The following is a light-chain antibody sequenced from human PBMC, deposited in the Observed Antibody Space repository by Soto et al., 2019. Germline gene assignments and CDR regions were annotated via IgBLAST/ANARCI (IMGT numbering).Light chain of an antibody. CDR2: DAI. Sequence: EILMTQSPATLSVSPGERFTLXXRASQNIHNHMSWFLQKPGQAPRXVMYDAILRAAGIPARLSGSWSGTEFTLTINSLQSEDFALYYCQQYDAWPLSFGGGTKVDIK. J-gene: IGKJ4*01. CDR1: QNIHNH. V-gene: IGKV3-15*01. CDR3: QQYDAWPLS.